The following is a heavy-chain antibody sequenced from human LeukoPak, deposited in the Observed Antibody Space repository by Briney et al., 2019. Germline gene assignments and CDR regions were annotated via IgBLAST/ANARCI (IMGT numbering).Heavy chain of an antibody. CDR3: ARSSFSGSHHFDY. V-gene: IGHV5-51*01. CDR1: GCRFTSYW. D-gene: IGHD1-26*01. J-gene: IGHJ4*02. Sequence: GGALKISWKGSGCRFTSYWIGWGRQMAGKGREGIGIIFPGYSDPIYRPSFQGQLPISAHNSISTAYLQWSSLKASDTAMYYCARSSFSGSHHFDYWGQGTLVTVSS. CDR2: IFPGYSDP.